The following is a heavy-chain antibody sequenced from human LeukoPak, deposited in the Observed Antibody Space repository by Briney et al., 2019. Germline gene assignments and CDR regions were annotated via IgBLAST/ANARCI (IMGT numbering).Heavy chain of an antibody. J-gene: IGHJ3*02. V-gene: IGHV1-2*04. CDR3: ARARAYCGGDCHPPGALDAFDI. CDR2: INPNSGAT. D-gene: IGHD2-21*02. CDR1: GYTFTGYY. Sequence: GASAKVSCKASGYTFTGYYMHWVRQAPGQGLEWMGWINPNSGATNYALKFQGWVTMTRDTSISTAYMELSRLRSDDTAVYYCARARAYCGGDCHPPGALDAFDIWGQGTMVTVSS.